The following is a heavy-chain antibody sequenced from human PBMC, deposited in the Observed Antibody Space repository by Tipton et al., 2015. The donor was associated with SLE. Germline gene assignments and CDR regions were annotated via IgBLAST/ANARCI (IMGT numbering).Heavy chain of an antibody. CDR2: ISAYNGNT. CDR3: ARDRAYSSEWIEWFDP. Sequence: QLVQSGAEVKKPGASVKVSRKASGYTFANYGISWVRQAPGQGLEWMGWISAYNGNTNYAQKFQDRFTMTTDTSTSTANMELRSLRSDDTAVYYCARDRAYSSEWIEWFDPWGQGTLVTVSS. CDR1: GYTFANYG. V-gene: IGHV1-18*01. J-gene: IGHJ5*02. D-gene: IGHD6-25*01.